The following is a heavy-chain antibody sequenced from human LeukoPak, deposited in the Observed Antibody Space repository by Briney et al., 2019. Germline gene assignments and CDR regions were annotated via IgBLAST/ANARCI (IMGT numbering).Heavy chain of an antibody. CDR3: ARGGYSSSSGSDAFDI. V-gene: IGHV4-59*08. CDR1: GGSISSYY. CDR2: IYYSGGT. D-gene: IGHD6-6*01. J-gene: IGHJ3*02. Sequence: KPSETLSLTCTVSGGSISSYYWSWIRQPPGKGLEWIGYIYYSGGTNYNPSLKSRVTISVDTSKNQFSLKLSSVTAADTAVYYCARGGYSSSSGSDAFDIWGQGTMVTVSS.